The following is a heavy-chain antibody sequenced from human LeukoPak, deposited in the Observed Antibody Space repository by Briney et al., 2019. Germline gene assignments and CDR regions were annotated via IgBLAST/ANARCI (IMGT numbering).Heavy chain of an antibody. D-gene: IGHD4-23*01. J-gene: IGHJ4*02. CDR1: GFSFHTYE. Sequence: QSGGSLRLSCAASGFSFHTYEMNWVRQAPGKGLEWVSYISTSGSTIYYADSVKGRFTISRDNAKNSLYLQMNSLRAEDTAVYYCTREQDREASATVVGDYWGQGTLVTVSS. V-gene: IGHV3-48*03. CDR3: TREQDREASATVVGDY. CDR2: ISTSGSTI.